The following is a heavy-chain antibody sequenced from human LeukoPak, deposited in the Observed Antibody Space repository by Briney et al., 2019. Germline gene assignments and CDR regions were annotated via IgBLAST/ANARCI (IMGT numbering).Heavy chain of an antibody. CDR2: IYHSGST. Sequence: KPSETLSLTCTVSGGSISSGGYYWSWIRQPPGKGLEWIGYIYHSGSTYYNPSLKSRVTISVDRSKNQFSLKLSSVTAADTAVYYCARETEYSSSSTPDYWGQGTLVTVSS. V-gene: IGHV4-30-2*01. J-gene: IGHJ4*02. CDR3: ARETEYSSSSTPDY. CDR1: GGSISSGGYY. D-gene: IGHD6-6*01.